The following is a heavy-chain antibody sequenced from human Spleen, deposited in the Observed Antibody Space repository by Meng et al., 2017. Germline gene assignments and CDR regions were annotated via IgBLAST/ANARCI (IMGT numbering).Heavy chain of an antibody. V-gene: IGHV4-4*02. D-gene: IGHD2-2*01. Sequence: QLQLQESGSGLVKPSQTLSLTCAVSGGSISTGDWWNWVRQPPGKRLEWIGEIHNSGSFNYNPSLKSRVTISLDRSENQFSLNLRSVTAADTAVYFCARKPAYYDSWGHGTLVTVSS. CDR1: GGSISTGDW. CDR3: ARKPAYYDS. CDR2: IHNSGSF. J-gene: IGHJ5*01.